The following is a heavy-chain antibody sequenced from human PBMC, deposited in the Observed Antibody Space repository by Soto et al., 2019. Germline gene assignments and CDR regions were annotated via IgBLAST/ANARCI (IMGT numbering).Heavy chain of an antibody. D-gene: IGHD6-19*01. CDR2: ISYSGST. V-gene: IGHV4-39*01. J-gene: IGHJ4*02. CDR3: AHVESGADQWDS. Sequence: QLQVQESGPGLVKPSETLSLTCTVSGDSTFSGTYYWAWIRQSPGKGLAWIGTISYSGSTFYNPSLKSRVTISVDASKNQYYLQLGSLTAADTAVDYCAHVESGADQWDSGGQGTLVTVSA. CDR1: GDSTFSGTYY.